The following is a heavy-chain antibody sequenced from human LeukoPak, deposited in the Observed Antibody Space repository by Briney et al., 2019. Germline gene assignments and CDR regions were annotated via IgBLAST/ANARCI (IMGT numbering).Heavy chain of an antibody. V-gene: IGHV4-34*01. J-gene: IGHJ4*02. Sequence: PSETLSLTRAVYGGSFSGYYWSWIRQPPGKGLEWIGEINHSGSTNYNPSLKSRVTISVDTSKNQFSLKLSSVTAADTAVYYCARTPPSNYFDYWGQGTLVTVSS. CDR3: ARTPPSNYFDY. CDR2: INHSGST. CDR1: GGSFSGYY.